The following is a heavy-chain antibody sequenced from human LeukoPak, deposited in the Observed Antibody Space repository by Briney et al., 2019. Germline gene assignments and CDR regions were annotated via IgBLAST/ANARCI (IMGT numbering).Heavy chain of an antibody. J-gene: IGHJ5*02. Sequence: GGSLRLSCEASGFNLSPYWMHWVRHAPGKGLVWVSRVKSDGSSTSYADSVKGRFTISRDNAKNTLYLQMNSLRAEDTAVYYCARSDWFDPWGQGTLVTVSS. CDR3: ARSDWFDP. CDR1: GFNLSPYW. V-gene: IGHV3-74*01. CDR2: VKSDGSST.